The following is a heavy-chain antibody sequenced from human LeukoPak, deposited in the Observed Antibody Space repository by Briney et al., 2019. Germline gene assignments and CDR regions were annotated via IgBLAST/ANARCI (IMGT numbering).Heavy chain of an antibody. CDR2: INHSGST. CDR1: GGSFSGYY. J-gene: IGHJ6*03. Sequence: SETLSLTCAVYGGSFSGYYWSWIRQPPGKGLEWSGEINHSGSTNYTPSLKSRVTISVDTSKNQFSLKLSSVTAADTAVYYCARVRRNGSGSYYGLSAYYYYYYMDVWGKGTTVTVSS. D-gene: IGHD3-10*01. V-gene: IGHV4-34*01. CDR3: ARVRRNGSGSYYGLSAYYYYYYMDV.